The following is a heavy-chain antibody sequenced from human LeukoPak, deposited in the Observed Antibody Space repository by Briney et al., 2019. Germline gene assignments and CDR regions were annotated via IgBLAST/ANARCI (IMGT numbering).Heavy chain of an antibody. CDR1: GGSFSGYY. CDR2: IIHSGST. V-gene: IGHV4-34*01. CDR3: ARGLLGSGWYGIIDY. Sequence: PSETLSLTCAVYGGSFSGYYWSWIRQPPEKGLEWIGEIIHSGSTNYNTSLKSRVTIPVETSKHQFSLKLSSVTDADTAVYYCARGLLGSGWYGIIDYWGQGTLVTVSS. D-gene: IGHD6-19*01. J-gene: IGHJ4*02.